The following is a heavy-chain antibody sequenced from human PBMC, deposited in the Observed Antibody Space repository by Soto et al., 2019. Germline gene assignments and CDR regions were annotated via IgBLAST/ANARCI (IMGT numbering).Heavy chain of an antibody. CDR2: ISPSSTYI. CDR1: GLNFEKCS. CDR3: ATDTGDIEVVPATT. Sequence: LRFSCAASGLNFEKCSMNWVRQPPGKGPEWLASISPSSTYIRYADSVKGRFTISRDNARNSLSLQMMNLRADDTAIYYCATDTGDIEVVPATTWGQGTLVTVSS. V-gene: IGHV3-21*04. D-gene: IGHD2-15*01. J-gene: IGHJ4*02.